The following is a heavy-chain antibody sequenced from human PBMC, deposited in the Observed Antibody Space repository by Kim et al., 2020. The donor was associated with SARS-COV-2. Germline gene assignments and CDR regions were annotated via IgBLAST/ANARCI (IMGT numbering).Heavy chain of an antibody. D-gene: IGHD3-22*01. CDR3: AREGYYDSSGYYYDYYGMDV. CDR2: ISSSSSTI. V-gene: IGHV3-48*02. CDR1: GFTFSSYS. Sequence: GGSLRLSCAASGFTFSSYSMNWVRQAPGKGLEWVSYISSSSSTIYYADSVKGRFTISRDNAKNSLYLQMNSLRDEDTAVYYCAREGYYDSSGYYYDYYGMDVWGQGTTVTVSS. J-gene: IGHJ6*02.